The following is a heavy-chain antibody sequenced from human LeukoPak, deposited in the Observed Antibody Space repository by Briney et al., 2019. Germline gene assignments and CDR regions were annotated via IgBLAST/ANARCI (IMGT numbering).Heavy chain of an antibody. Sequence: GGSLRLSCAASGFTFSTYGMDWVRQAPGKGLEWVALISNDASKQYYSDSVKGRFTISRDKSKNTLYLQMNSLTTEDTAVYYCARDADTSGYFSYFDHWGQGTLVTVSS. V-gene: IGHV3-30*03. D-gene: IGHD3-22*01. CDR2: ISNDASKQ. J-gene: IGHJ4*02. CDR3: ARDADTSGYFSYFDH. CDR1: GFTFSTYG.